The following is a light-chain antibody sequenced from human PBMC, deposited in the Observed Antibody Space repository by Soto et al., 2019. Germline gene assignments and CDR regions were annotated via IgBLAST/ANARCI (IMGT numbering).Light chain of an antibody. V-gene: IGLV7-43*01. J-gene: IGLJ3*02. Sequence: QTVVTQEPSLTVSPGGTVTLTCASSTGAVTSGNYPSWFQQKPGQTPRTLIYTTNSRHSWTPARFSGSLLGDKAALTLSGVQPEDEAEYYCLLYYCGAPLVFGGGTKLTVL. CDR2: TTN. CDR3: LLYYCGAPLV. CDR1: TGAVTSGNY.